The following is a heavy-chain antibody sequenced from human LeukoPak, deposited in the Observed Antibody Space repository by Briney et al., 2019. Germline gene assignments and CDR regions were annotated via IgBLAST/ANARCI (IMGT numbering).Heavy chain of an antibody. CDR3: AKVGSGYELAFDI. CDR1: GFTFSSYN. J-gene: IGHJ3*02. Sequence: GGSLRLSCAASGFTFSSYNMNWVRQAPGKGLEWVSSISSSSRYIYYADSVKGRFTISRDNAKNSLYLQMNSLRAEDTAVYYCAKVGSGYELAFDIWGQGTMVTVSS. D-gene: IGHD6-19*01. V-gene: IGHV3-21*04. CDR2: ISSSSRYI.